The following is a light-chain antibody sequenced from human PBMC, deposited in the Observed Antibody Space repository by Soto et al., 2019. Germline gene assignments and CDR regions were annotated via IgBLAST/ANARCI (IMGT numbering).Light chain of an antibody. V-gene: IGKV1-5*01. CDR2: HAS. J-gene: IGKJ1*01. CDR1: ESISRW. Sequence: DIQMTQSPSTLSASVGNRVTISCRASESISRWLAWYQQKPGKAPTLLIYHASSVESGVPARFSGSGSGTEFPLTISSLQPDDVATYYCQQYNTYLSFGQGTKVEIK. CDR3: QQYNTYLS.